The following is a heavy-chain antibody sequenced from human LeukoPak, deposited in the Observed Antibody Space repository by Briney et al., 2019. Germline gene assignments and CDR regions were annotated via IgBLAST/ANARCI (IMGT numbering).Heavy chain of an antibody. Sequence: GASVKVSCKASGYTFTGYYMHWVRQAPGQGLEWMGWINPNSGGTNYAQKFQGRVTMTRDTSISTAYMELSRLRSDDTAVYYCARKGGTMVRGVYRLFYFDYWGQGTLVTVSS. D-gene: IGHD3-10*01. CDR3: ARKGGTMVRGVYRLFYFDY. CDR2: INPNSGGT. CDR1: GYTFTGYY. J-gene: IGHJ4*02. V-gene: IGHV1-2*02.